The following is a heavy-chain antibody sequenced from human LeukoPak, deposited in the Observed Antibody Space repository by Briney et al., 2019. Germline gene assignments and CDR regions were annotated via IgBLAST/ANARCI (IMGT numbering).Heavy chain of an antibody. V-gene: IGHV3-23*01. Sequence: GGSLRLSCATSGFTFSTYAMSWVRQAPGKGLEWVSSITGGSGATIYYADSVKGRFTISRDNAKNSLYPQMNSLRAEDTAVYYCAELGITMIGGVWGKGTTVTISS. CDR3: AELGITMIGGV. CDR2: ITGGSGATI. J-gene: IGHJ6*04. D-gene: IGHD3-10*02. CDR1: GFTFSTYA.